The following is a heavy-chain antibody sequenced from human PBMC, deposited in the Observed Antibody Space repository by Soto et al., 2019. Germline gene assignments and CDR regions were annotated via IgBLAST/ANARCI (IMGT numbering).Heavy chain of an antibody. Sequence: PSETLSLTCAVYGGSFSGYYWSWIRQPPGKGLEWIREINHSGSTNYNPSLKSRVTISVDTSKNQFSLKLSSVTAADTAVYYCARERHYYGSGSYGMDVWGQGTTVTVSS. CDR1: GGSFSGYY. J-gene: IGHJ6*02. CDR3: ARERHYYGSGSYGMDV. D-gene: IGHD3-10*01. CDR2: INHSGST. V-gene: IGHV4-34*01.